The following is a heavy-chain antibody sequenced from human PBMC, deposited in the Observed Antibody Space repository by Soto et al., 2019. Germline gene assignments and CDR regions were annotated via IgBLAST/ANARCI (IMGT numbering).Heavy chain of an antibody. J-gene: IGHJ4*02. Sequence: QVQLVESGGGLVKPGGSLRLSCAASGFTFSDYYMSWIRQAPGKGLEWVSYISSSSSYTNYADSVKGRFTISRDNAKNSLYLQMNGLRAEDTAVYYCARGVGYCSSTSCPVAYWGQGTLVTVAS. V-gene: IGHV3-11*05. CDR2: ISSSSSYT. CDR3: ARGVGYCSSTSCPVAY. CDR1: GFTFSDYY. D-gene: IGHD2-2*01.